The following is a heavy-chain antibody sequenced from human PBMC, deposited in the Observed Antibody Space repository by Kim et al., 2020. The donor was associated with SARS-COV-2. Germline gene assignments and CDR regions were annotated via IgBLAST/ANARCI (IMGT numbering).Heavy chain of an antibody. CDR2: IYYSGST. CDR1: GGSISSYY. J-gene: IGHJ6*02. D-gene: IGHD3-3*01. V-gene: IGHV4-59*13. CDR3: ARVNYDFWSGSRFHYYGMDV. Sequence: SETLSLTCTVSGGSISSYYWSWIRQPPGKGLEWIGYIYYSGSTNYNPSLKSRVTISVDTSKNQFSLKLSSVTAADTAVYYCARVNYDFWSGSRFHYYGMDVWGQGTTVTVSS.